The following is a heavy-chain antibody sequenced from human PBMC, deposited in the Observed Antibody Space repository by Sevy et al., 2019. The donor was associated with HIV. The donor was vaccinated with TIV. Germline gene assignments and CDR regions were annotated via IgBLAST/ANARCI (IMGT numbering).Heavy chain of an antibody. Sequence: GGSLRLSCAASGFTFSSYSMNWVRQAPGKGLEWVSYISSSSSTIYYADSVKGRFTISRENAKNSLYLQMNSLRAEDTAVYYCASSPVAYGSGSYYNSINWFDPWGQGTLVTVSS. CDR2: ISSSSSTI. CDR3: ASSPVAYGSGSYYNSINWFDP. D-gene: IGHD3-10*01. J-gene: IGHJ5*02. CDR1: GFTFSSYS. V-gene: IGHV3-48*01.